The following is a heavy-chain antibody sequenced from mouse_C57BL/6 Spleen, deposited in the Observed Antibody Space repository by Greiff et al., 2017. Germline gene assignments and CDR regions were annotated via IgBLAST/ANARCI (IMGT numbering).Heavy chain of an antibody. V-gene: IGHV1-53*01. J-gene: IGHJ4*01. CDR1: GYTFTSYW. CDR2: INPSNGGT. Sequence: VQLQQPGTELVKPGASVKLSCKASGYTFTSYWMHRVKQRPGQGLEWIGNINPSNGGTNYNENFKSKATLTVDKSSSTAYMQLSSLTSEDSAVYYWARDIQQGRVYYAMDYWGQGTSGAVSS. CDR3: ARDIQQGRVYYAMDY.